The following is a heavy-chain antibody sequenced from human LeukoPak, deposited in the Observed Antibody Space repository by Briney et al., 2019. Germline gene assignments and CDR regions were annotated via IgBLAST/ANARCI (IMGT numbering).Heavy chain of an antibody. Sequence: ASVKVSCKASGYTFTVYYMHWVRQAPGQGLEWMGWINPNSGGTNYAQKFQGRVTMTRDTSISTAYMELSRLRSDDTAVYYCARSTGYSSSLPDYWGQGTLVTVSS. V-gene: IGHV1-2*02. J-gene: IGHJ4*02. D-gene: IGHD6-13*01. CDR3: ARSTGYSSSLPDY. CDR1: GYTFTVYY. CDR2: INPNSGGT.